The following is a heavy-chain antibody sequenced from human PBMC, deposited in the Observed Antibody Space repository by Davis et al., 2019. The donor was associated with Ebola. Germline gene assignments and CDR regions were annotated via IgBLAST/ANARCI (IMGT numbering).Heavy chain of an antibody. CDR3: ARGWLRTGLDV. D-gene: IGHD5-12*01. Sequence: GESLKISCAASGFTFSDYYLSWIRQAPGKGLEWVAHIQTSGVNVYYADSVKGRFTISRDNAKNTLYLQMNTLRAEDTAVYYCARGWLRTGLDVWGKGTTVTVSS. J-gene: IGHJ6*04. CDR2: IQTSGVNV. CDR1: GFTFSDYY. V-gene: IGHV3-11*04.